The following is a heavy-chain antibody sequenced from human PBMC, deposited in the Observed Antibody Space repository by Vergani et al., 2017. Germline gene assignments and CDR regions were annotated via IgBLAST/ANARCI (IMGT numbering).Heavy chain of an antibody. Sequence: EVQLVESGGGLVQPGGSLKLSCAASGFTFSGSAMHWVRQASGKGLEWVGRIRSKANSYATAYAASVKGRFTISRDDSKNTTYLQMNSLKTEDTAVYYCTRPYYGDYRRRPYYWGQGTLVTVSS. CDR2: IRSKANSYAT. CDR3: TRPYYGDYRRRPYY. CDR1: GFTFSGSA. D-gene: IGHD4-17*01. V-gene: IGHV3-73*01. J-gene: IGHJ4*02.